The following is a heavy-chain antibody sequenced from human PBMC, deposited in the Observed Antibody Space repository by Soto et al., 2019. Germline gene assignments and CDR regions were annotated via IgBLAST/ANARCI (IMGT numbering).Heavy chain of an antibody. J-gene: IGHJ5*02. Sequence: SETLSLTCTVSGGSISSSPNCWGWIRQPPGKGLEWIGTIYYSGSTYYNPSLKSRVTISADTSKNQFSLKLTSVTAADTAVYFCAKRAPYYPFDPWGQGTLVTVSS. CDR1: GGSISSSPNC. CDR2: IYYSGST. V-gene: IGHV4-39*01. D-gene: IGHD3-16*01. CDR3: AKRAPYYPFDP.